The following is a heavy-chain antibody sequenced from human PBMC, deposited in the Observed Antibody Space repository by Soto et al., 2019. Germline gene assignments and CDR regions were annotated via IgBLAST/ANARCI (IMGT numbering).Heavy chain of an antibody. CDR1: GYTFTAYY. J-gene: IGHJ6*02. CDR2: INPNSGGT. V-gene: IGHV1-2*02. Sequence: ASVKVSCKASGYTFTAYYLYWVRQAPGQGLEWMGWINPNSGGTNYAQKFHGRVTMTRDTSITTAYMELRSLTSDDTAMYYCARDGGLQQKYYYSYNGMEVWGQGTRVPVS. D-gene: IGHD3-16*01. CDR3: ARDGGLQQKYYYSYNGMEV.